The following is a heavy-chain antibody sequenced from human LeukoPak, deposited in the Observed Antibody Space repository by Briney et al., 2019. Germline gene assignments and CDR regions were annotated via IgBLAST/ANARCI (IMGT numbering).Heavy chain of an antibody. CDR1: GGSISNYY. V-gene: IGHV4-59*01. CDR3: ARVTTGTVDC. Sequence: SETLSLTCTVSGGSISNYYWGWIRQPPGKGLEWIGYISYSGSTNYIPSLKSRVTILVDTSKNQFSLRLSSMTAADTAVYYCARVTTGTVDCWGQGTLVTVSS. D-gene: IGHD1-1*01. J-gene: IGHJ4*02. CDR2: ISYSGST.